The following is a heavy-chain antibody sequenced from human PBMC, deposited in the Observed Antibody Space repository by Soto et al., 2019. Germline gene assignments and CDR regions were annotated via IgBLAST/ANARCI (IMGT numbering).Heavy chain of an antibody. CDR3: TTYGVVHPYGMDV. CDR1: GFTFSNAW. J-gene: IGHJ6*02. V-gene: IGHV3-15*01. D-gene: IGHD3-3*01. CDR2: IKSKTDGGTT. Sequence: GGSLRLSCAASGFTFSNAWMSWVRQAPGKGLEWVGRIKSKTDGGTTDYAAPVKGRFTISRDDSKNTLYLQMNSLKTEDTAVYYCTTYGVVHPYGMDVWGQGTTVTVSS.